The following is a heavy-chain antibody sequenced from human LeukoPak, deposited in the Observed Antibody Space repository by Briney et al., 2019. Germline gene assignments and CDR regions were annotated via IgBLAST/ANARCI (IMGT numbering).Heavy chain of an antibody. V-gene: IGHV1-18*01. CDR2: ISAYSGNT. CDR1: GYTFTSYG. CDR3: ARDHGRYFDWLSIHYYYYMDV. Sequence: ASVKVSCKASGYTFTSYGLSWVRQAPGQGLEWMGWISAYSGNTNYSQKFQGRVTMTVDTSTTTAYMELRSLRSDDTAVYYCARDHGRYFDWLSIHYYYYMDVWGKGTTVTVSS. J-gene: IGHJ6*03. D-gene: IGHD3-9*01.